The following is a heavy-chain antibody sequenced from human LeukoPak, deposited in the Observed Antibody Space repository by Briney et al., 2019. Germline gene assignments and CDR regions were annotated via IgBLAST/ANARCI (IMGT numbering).Heavy chain of an antibody. CDR2: MNPNSGNT. CDR3: ARGAPSPYSGYVSGVFDP. J-gene: IGHJ5*02. D-gene: IGHD5-12*01. CDR1: GYTFTSYD. V-gene: IGHV1-8*03. Sequence: ASVKVSCKASGYTFTSYDINWVRQATGQGLEWMGWMNPNSGNTGYAQKFQGRVTITRNTSISTAYMELSSPRSEDTAVYYCARGAPSPYSGYVSGVFDPWGQGTLVTVSS.